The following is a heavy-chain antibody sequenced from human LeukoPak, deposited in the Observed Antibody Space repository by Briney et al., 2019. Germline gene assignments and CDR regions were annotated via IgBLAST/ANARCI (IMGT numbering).Heavy chain of an antibody. J-gene: IGHJ4*02. D-gene: IGHD3-22*01. CDR1: GYTFTGYY. Sequence: GASVKVSCKASGYTFTGYYMHWVRQAPGQGLEWMGWINPNSGGTNYAQKFQGRVTMTRDTSISTAYMELSRLRSDDTAVYYCARDPDYCDSSGYYGEERDNDYWGQGTLVTVSS. CDR2: INPNSGGT. V-gene: IGHV1-2*02. CDR3: ARDPDYCDSSGYYGEERDNDY.